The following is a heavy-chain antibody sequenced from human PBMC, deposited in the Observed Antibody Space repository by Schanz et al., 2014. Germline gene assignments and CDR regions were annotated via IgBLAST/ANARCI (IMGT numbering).Heavy chain of an antibody. Sequence: QVQLQPWGAGLLKPSETLSLTCAVSGGSFSGYYWSWIRQPPDTGLEWIGEINQSGDTNYNPSLKSRVTISVDAPNNQSSLKLGSGTAADTAVYYCARLYCSTPGCYVSPNGFAKDYWGQGTLVTVSS. J-gene: IGHJ4*02. CDR1: GGSFSGYY. V-gene: IGHV4-34*01. CDR2: INQSGDT. D-gene: IGHD2-2*01. CDR3: ARLYCSTPGCYVSPNGFAKDY.